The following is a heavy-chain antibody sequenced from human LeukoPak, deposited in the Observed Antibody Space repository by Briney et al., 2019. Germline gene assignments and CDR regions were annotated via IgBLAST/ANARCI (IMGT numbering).Heavy chain of an antibody. V-gene: IGHV4-59*01. CDR2: IYYSGST. CDR3: ARGLWFGEFGY. J-gene: IGHJ4*02. Sequence: SETLSLTCTVSGGSISTYYWSWIRQPPGKGLEWIGYIYYSGSTNYNPSLKSRVTISVDTSKNQFSLKLSSVTAADTAVYYCARGLWFGEFGYWGQGTLVTVSS. D-gene: IGHD3-10*01. CDR1: GGSISTYY.